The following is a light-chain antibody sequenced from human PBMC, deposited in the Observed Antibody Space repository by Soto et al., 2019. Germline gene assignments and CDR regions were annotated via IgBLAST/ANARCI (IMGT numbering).Light chain of an antibody. Sequence: EIVLTQSPATLSLSPGERATLSCRASQSVSIYLAWYQHKPGQAPRLLIYGASTRATGFPARFSGSGSGTDFTLTIASLQSEDFAVYYCQQYHNWPITFGQGTRLEIK. CDR2: GAS. CDR1: QSVSIY. V-gene: IGKV3-15*01. CDR3: QQYHNWPIT. J-gene: IGKJ5*01.